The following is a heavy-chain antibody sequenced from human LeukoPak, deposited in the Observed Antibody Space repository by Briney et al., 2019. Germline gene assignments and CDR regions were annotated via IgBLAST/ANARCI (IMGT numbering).Heavy chain of an antibody. V-gene: IGHV3-23*01. D-gene: IGHD6-19*01. Sequence: GGSLRLSCAASGFTFSRYAMTWVRQAPGKGLGWVSTISGSGGSTYYADSVKGRFTISRDNSKSTLYLQMNSLRAEDTAVYYCARSLITVAGGYYFDYWGQGTLVTVSS. CDR2: ISGSGGST. J-gene: IGHJ4*01. CDR3: ARSLITVAGGYYFDY. CDR1: GFTFSRYA.